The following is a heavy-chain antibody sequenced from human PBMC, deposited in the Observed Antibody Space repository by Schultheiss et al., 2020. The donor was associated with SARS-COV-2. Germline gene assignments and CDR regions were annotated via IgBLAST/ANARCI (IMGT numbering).Heavy chain of an antibody. CDR1: GFTFSDYY. D-gene: IGHD2-2*01. V-gene: IGHV3-69-1*01. Sequence: AGSLRLSCAASGFTFSDYYMNWVRQAPGKGLEWVSSISSSSTIYYADSVKGRFTISRDNAKNSLYLQMNSLRDEDTAVYYCARTGPVVVPAAIEFDAFDIWGQGTMVTVSS. CDR2: ISSSSTI. CDR3: ARTGPVVVPAAIEFDAFDI. J-gene: IGHJ3*02.